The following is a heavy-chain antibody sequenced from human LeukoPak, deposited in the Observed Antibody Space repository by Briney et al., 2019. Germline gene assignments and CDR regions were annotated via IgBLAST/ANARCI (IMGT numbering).Heavy chain of an antibody. CDR3: AKHPVFSYYYDSSGEFDY. J-gene: IGHJ4*02. D-gene: IGHD3-22*01. CDR2: ISSSGNTI. CDR1: GFTFSSYE. Sequence: GGSLRLSCAASGFTFSSYEMNWVRQAPGKGLDWVSYISSSGNTIYYADSVKGRFTISRDNAKNSLYLQMNSLRAEDTAVYYCAKHPVFSYYYDSSGEFDYWGQGTLVTVSS. V-gene: IGHV3-48*03.